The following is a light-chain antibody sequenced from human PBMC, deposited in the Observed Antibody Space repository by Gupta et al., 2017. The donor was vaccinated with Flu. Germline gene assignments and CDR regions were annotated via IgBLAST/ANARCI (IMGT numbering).Light chain of an antibody. CDR3: QQSYSTPPLT. J-gene: IGKJ4*01. V-gene: IGKV1-39*01. CDR2: AAS. Sequence: DIQMTQSPSSLSASVGDRVTITCRASQSISSYLDWNQQKPGEAPKLLIYAASSLQSGVPPRFSGSGSGTDFTLTISSLQPEEFATYYCQQSYSTPPLTFGGGTKVEIK. CDR1: QSISSY.